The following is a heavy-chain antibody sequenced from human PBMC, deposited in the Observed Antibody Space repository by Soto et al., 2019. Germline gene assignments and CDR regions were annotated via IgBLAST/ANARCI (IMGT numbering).Heavy chain of an antibody. CDR3: ARMYSSGSGWFHP. CDR2: FYSSGSI. V-gene: IGHV4-31*03. Sequence: SETLSLTCFVSGYSITAGRYYWSWIRQHPAKGLEWIGSFYSSGSIIYNPSLRSRVSISGDTSINHFSMSLTSVTAADTARYYCARMYSSGSGWFHPWGQGTLVTVSS. J-gene: IGHJ5*02. CDR1: GYSITAGRYY. D-gene: IGHD6-19*01.